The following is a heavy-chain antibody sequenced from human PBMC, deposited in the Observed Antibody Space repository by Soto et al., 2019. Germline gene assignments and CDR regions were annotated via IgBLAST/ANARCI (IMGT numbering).Heavy chain of an antibody. Sequence: QVQLQESGPGLVKPSGTLSLTCAVSGGSISSSNWWSWVRQPPGKGLEWIGEIYHSGSTNYNPSLKSRVTISVDKYQKQFSLKLSSVTASDTAGYYCARAAMGGSSWPFDYWGQGTLVTVSS. CDR3: ARAAMGGSSWPFDY. J-gene: IGHJ4*02. D-gene: IGHD6-13*01. CDR1: GGSISSSNW. CDR2: IYHSGST. V-gene: IGHV4-4*02.